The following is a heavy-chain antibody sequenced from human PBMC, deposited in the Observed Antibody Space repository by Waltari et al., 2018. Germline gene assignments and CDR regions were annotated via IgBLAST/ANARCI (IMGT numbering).Heavy chain of an antibody. CDR2: IKQDGSEK. CDR1: GFTFRRNW. J-gene: IGHJ4*02. CDR3: ARGAGS. V-gene: IGHV3-7*01. Sequence: EVQLVESGGGLVQPGGSLRLSCAASGFTFRRNWMSCVRQAPGKGLEWVANIKQDGSEKYYVDSVKGRFTISRDNAKNSLYLQMNSLRAEDTAVYYCARGAGSWGQGTLVTVSS.